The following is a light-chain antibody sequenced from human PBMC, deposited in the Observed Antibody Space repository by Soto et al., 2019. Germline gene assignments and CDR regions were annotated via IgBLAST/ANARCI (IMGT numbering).Light chain of an antibody. CDR3: RQYGSSPSYT. Sequence: EIVLTQSPGTLSLSPGERATLSCRASQSLSSNLAWYQQKPGQAPRLLIYGASSRATGIPARFSGSGSGTDFTLTISRLEPEDFAVYYCRQYGSSPSYTFGQGTKLEIK. J-gene: IGKJ2*01. CDR2: GAS. CDR1: QSLSSN. V-gene: IGKV3-20*01.